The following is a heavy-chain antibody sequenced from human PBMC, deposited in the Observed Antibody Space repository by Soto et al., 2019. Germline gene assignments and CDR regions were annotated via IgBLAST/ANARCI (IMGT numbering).Heavy chain of an antibody. V-gene: IGHV4-31*03. CDR2: IYYSGST. D-gene: IGHD3-3*01. CDR1: GGSISSGGYY. J-gene: IGHJ4*02. Sequence: NPSETLSLTCTVSGGSISSGGYYWSWIRQHPGKGLEWIGYIYYSGSTYYNPSLKSRVTISVDTSKNQFSLKLSSVTAADTAVYYCARVGYDFWSGYYPLYFDYWGQGTLVTVSS. CDR3: ARVGYDFWSGYYPLYFDY.